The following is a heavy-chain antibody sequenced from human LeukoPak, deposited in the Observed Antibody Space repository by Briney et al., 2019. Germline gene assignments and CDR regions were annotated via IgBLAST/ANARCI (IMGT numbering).Heavy chain of an antibody. CDR1: GGSISNYY. D-gene: IGHD4-23*01. CDR2: IYYSGST. CDR3: ARVGGANYYYYGMDV. V-gene: IGHV4-59*01. Sequence: SETLSLTCTVSGGSISNYYWSWIRQPPGKGLEWIGYIYYSGSTNYNPSLKSRVTISVDTSKNQFSLKLSPVTAADTAVYYCARVGGANYYYYGMDVWGQGTTVTVSS. J-gene: IGHJ6*02.